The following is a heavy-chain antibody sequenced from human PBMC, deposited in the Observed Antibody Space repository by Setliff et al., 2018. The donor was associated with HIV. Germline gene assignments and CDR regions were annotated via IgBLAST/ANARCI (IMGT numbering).Heavy chain of an antibody. V-gene: IGHV3-30*04. CDR2: IWYDGSNK. J-gene: IGHJ4*02. D-gene: IGHD3-22*01. CDR1: GFTFSNYA. CDR3: ARAQGEYYYDSSGRALDY. Sequence: SLRLSCAASGFTFSNYAMHWVRQAPGKGLEWVAVIWYDGSNKYYADSVRGRFTISRDNSKNTLYLQMNSLRAEDTAVYYCARAQGEYYYDSSGRALDYWGQGTLVTVSS.